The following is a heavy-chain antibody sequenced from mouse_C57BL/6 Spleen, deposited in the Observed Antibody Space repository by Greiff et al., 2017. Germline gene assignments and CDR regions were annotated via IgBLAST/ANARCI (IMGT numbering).Heavy chain of an antibody. V-gene: IGHV5-4*01. J-gene: IGHJ2*01. Sequence: EVTLMESGGGLVKPGGSLKLSCAASGFTFSSYAMSWVRQTPEKSLEWVATISDGGSYTYYPDNVKGRFTISRDNAKNNLYLQMSHLKAEDTAMYYCAREGDYWGQGTTLTVSS. CDR3: AREGDY. CDR1: GFTFSSYA. CDR2: ISDGGSYT.